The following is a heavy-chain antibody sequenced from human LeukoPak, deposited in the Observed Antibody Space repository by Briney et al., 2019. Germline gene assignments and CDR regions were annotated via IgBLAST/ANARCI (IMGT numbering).Heavy chain of an antibody. CDR3: ARQPRATIYGHFDY. Sequence: SETLSLTCTVSGGSISSYYWSWIRQPPGKGLEWIGYIYYSGSTNYNPSLKSRVTISVDTSKNQFSLKLSSVTAADTAVYYCARQPRATIYGHFDYWGQGTLVTVSS. CDR2: IYYSGST. CDR1: GGSISSYY. V-gene: IGHV4-59*08. J-gene: IGHJ4*02. D-gene: IGHD2-2*02.